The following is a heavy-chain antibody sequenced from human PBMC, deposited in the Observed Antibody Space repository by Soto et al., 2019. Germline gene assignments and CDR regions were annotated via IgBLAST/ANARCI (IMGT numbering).Heavy chain of an antibody. V-gene: IGHV3-33*01. D-gene: IGHD1-26*01. CDR1: GFTFSSYG. CDR2: IWYDGSNK. CDR3: ARDLWELLNYYYGMDV. J-gene: IGHJ6*02. Sequence: QPGGSLRLSCAASGFTFSSYGMHWVRQAPGKGLEWVAVIWYDGSNKYYADSVKGRFTISRDNSKNTLYLQMNSLRAEDTAVYYCARDLWELLNYYYGMDVWGQGTTVTVSS.